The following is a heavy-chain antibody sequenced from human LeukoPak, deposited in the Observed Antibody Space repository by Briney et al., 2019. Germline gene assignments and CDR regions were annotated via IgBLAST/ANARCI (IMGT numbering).Heavy chain of an antibody. D-gene: IGHD5-12*01. Sequence: GGSLGLSFAASGFTFSDSAMHWVRQASGEGLEWVGRIRSKSDSYATTYAASVKGRFTISRDDSKNTAFLQMNSLKTEDPAVYYCTRLEGGYDYWGQGTLVSVSS. V-gene: IGHV3-73*01. CDR1: GFTFSDSA. CDR2: IRSKSDSYAT. CDR3: TRLEGGYDY. J-gene: IGHJ4*02.